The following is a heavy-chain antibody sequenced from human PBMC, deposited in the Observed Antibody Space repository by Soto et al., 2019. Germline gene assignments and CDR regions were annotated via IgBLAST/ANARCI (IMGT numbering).Heavy chain of an antibody. V-gene: IGHV3-9*01. CDR1: GFTCDDYA. J-gene: IGHJ4*02. CDR3: ARVPSSSGRAHFDY. CDR2: ISWNSGSI. D-gene: IGHD2-15*01. Sequence: GGPLRLSYTASGFTCDDYAMHWVRQAPGKGLEWVSGISWNSGSIGYADSVKGRFTISRDNAKNSLYLQMNSLRAEDTAVYYCARVPSSSGRAHFDYWGQGTLVTVS.